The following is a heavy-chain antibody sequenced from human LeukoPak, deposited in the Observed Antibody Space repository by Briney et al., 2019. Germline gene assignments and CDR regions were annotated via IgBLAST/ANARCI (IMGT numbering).Heavy chain of an antibody. CDR2: IKQDGSEK. V-gene: IGHV3-7*01. CDR1: GFTFSSYW. CDR3: AMMITMVRGVHDAFDI. D-gene: IGHD3-10*01. J-gene: IGHJ3*02. Sequence: GGSLRLSCAASGFTFSSYWMSWVRQAPGKGLEWVANIKQDGSEKYYVDSVKGRFTISRDNAKNSLYLQMNSLRAEDTAVYYCAMMITMVRGVHDAFDIWGQGTMVTVSS.